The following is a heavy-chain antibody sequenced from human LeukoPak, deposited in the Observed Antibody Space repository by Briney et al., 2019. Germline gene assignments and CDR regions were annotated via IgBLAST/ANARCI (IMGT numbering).Heavy chain of an antibody. CDR1: GFTFSSYA. CDR2: ISGSGGNT. V-gene: IGHV3-23*01. Sequence: GGSLRLSCAASGFTFSSYAMSWVRQAPGKGREWVSAISGSGGNTYYADSVKGRFTISRDKSKNTLYLQMNSLRAEETAVYYCAKDPADYDSSGLFDYWGQGTLVTVSS. CDR3: AKDPADYDSSGLFDY. D-gene: IGHD3-22*01. J-gene: IGHJ4*02.